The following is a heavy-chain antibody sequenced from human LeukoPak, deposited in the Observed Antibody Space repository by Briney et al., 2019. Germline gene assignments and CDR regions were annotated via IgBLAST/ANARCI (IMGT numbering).Heavy chain of an antibody. D-gene: IGHD3-22*01. CDR1: GFTFSSYA. V-gene: IGHV3-23*01. CDR2: ISGSGGST. J-gene: IGHJ4*02. Sequence: TGGSLRLSCAASGFTFSSYAMSWVRQAPGKGLEWVSAISGSGGSTYYADSVKGRLTISRDNSKNTLYLQMNSLRAEDTAVYYCAKTRDSSGYYFDYWGQGTLVTVSS. CDR3: AKTRDSSGYYFDY.